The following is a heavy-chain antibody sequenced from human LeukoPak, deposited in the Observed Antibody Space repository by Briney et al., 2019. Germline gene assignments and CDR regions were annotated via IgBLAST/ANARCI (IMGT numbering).Heavy chain of an antibody. CDR2: VDSNSGNI. V-gene: IGHV3-9*01. J-gene: IGHJ4*02. CDR3: ARHTVSGYYFDY. CDR1: RFTFENYA. D-gene: IGHD4-17*01. Sequence: GRSLRLSCVGSRFTFENYAMHWVRQASGKGLEWISSVDSNSGNIGYADSVKGRFNISRDNSKNTLYLQMNSLRAEDTAVYYCARHTVSGYYFDYWGQGTLVTVSP.